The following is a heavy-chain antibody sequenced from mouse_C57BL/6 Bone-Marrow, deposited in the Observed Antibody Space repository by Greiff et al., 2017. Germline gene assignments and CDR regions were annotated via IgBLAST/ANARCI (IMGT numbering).Heavy chain of an antibody. V-gene: IGHV1-62-2*01. CDR3: ARHERYYDYEGYFDY. D-gene: IGHD2-4*01. Sequence: VQLQQSGAELVKPGASVKLSCKASGYIFTEYTIHWVKQRSGQGLEWIGWFYPGSGSIKYNERFKDKATLTADKSSNTVYMELSRLTCEDSAVYFCARHERYYDYEGYFDYWGQGTTLTVSS. CDR2: FYPGSGSI. J-gene: IGHJ2*01. CDR1: GYIFTEYT.